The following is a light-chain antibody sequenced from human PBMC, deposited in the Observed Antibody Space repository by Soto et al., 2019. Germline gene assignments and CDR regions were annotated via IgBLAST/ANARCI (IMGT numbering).Light chain of an antibody. CDR1: QSISHF. V-gene: IGKV3-11*01. Sequence: EIVLTQSPATLSLSPGESATLSCRASQSISHFLAWYQQKPGQSPRLLIYDTSSRATGIPGRFSGSGSGTDFTLTIDSLEPEDSAVYYCQQRSNWPPNTFGQGTKLEIK. CDR3: QQRSNWPPNT. J-gene: IGKJ2*01. CDR2: DTS.